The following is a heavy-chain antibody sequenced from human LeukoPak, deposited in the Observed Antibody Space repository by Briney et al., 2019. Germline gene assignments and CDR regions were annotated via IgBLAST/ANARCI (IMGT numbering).Heavy chain of an antibody. J-gene: IGHJ4*02. CDR2: IYYTGST. V-gene: IGHV4-59*01. D-gene: IGHD6-19*01. Sequence: SETLSLTCTVSGGSISSYNWNWIRQPPGKGLEWIGNIYYTGSTNYNPSFKGRVTISVDTSKNQFSLKLSSVTAADTAVFYCARGASGWHWIDYWGLGTLITVSS. CDR3: ARGASGWHWIDY. CDR1: GGSISSYN.